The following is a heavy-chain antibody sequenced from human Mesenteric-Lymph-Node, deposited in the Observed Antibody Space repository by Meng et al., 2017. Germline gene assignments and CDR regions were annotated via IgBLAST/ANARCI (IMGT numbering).Heavy chain of an antibody. CDR1: GYTFTSYA. CDR3: AVGVYYDSSGYEWAYYYYGMDV. V-gene: IGHV7-4-1*02. CDR2: INTNTGNP. D-gene: IGHD3-22*01. Sequence: ASVKVSCKASGYTFTSYAMNWVRQAPGQGLEWMGWINTNTGNPTYAQGFTGRFVFSLDTTVSTAYLQISSLKAEDTAVYYCAVGVYYDSSGYEWAYYYYGMDVWGQGTTVT. J-gene: IGHJ6*01.